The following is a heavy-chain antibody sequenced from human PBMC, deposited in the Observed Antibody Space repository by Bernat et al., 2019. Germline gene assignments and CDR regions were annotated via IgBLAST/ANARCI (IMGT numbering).Heavy chain of an antibody. CDR1: GFTFRSHG. CDR2: IWYDGSNK. J-gene: IGHJ5*02. CDR3: ARWDDNKRLDH. V-gene: IGHV3-33*01. Sequence: QVQLVESGGGVVQPGGSLRLSCVGSGFTFRSHGMHWIRQAPGKGLDWVAVIWYDGSNKYYAESVKGRFTISRDNFKNTVYLQMNSLRAEDTAVYHCARWDDNKRLDHWGQGTLVIVSS. D-gene: IGHD1-26*01.